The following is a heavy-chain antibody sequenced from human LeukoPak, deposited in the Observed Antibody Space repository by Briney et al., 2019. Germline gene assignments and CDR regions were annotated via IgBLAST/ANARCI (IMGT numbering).Heavy chain of an antibody. CDR3: ARDSSVRYQLLPFDY. J-gene: IGHJ4*02. D-gene: IGHD2-2*01. V-gene: IGHV1-69*04. CDR2: IIPILGIA. Sequence: ASVKVSCKASGGTFSSYAISWVRQAPRQGLEWMGRIIPILGIANYAQKFQGRVTITADKSTSTAYMELSSLRSEDTAVYYCARDSSVRYQLLPFDYWGQGTLVTVSS. CDR1: GGTFSSYA.